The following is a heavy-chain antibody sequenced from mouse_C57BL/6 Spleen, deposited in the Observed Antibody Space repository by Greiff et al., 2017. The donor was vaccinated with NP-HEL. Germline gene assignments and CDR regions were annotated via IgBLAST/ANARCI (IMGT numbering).Heavy chain of an antibody. J-gene: IGHJ3*01. CDR1: VFTFLLYA. CDR2: IIYFFIYT. V-gene: IGHV5-4*01. CDR3: ARDITTVARAWFAY. D-gene: IGHD1-1*01. Sequence: VPVVASGGGLVPPFLSLPLSFASSVFTFLLYAMSCFLPPPYNILYFFSTIIYFFIYTSYPYHLNFLFTISRYNSNHNLYLQMSHLKSEDTAMYYCARDITTVARAWFAYWGQGTLVTVSA.